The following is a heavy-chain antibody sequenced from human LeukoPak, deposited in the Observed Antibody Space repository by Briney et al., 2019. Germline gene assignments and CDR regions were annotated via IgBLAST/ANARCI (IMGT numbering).Heavy chain of an antibody. V-gene: IGHV1-8*01. CDR2: MNPNSGNT. CDR1: GYTFTSYD. D-gene: IGHD3-10*01. Sequence: ASVKVSCKASGYTFTSYDINWVRQATGQGLEWMGWMNPNSGNTGYAQKFQGRVTMTRNTPISTAYMELSSLRSEDTAVYYCARGLSRKKFGELSYYFDYWGQGTLVTVSS. J-gene: IGHJ4*02. CDR3: ARGLSRKKFGELSYYFDY.